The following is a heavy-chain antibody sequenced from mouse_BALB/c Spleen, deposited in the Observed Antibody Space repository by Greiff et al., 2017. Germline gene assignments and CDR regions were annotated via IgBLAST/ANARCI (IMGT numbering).Heavy chain of an antibody. V-gene: IGHV7-3*02. CDR2: IRNKANGYTT. Sequence: EVQLVESGGGLVQPGGSLRLSCATSGFTFTAYYMSWVRQPPGKALEWLGFIRNKANGYTTEYSASVKGRFTISRDNSQSILYLQMNTLTAEDSATYYCARDIGGYWGQGTTLTVSA. D-gene: IGHD1-1*02. J-gene: IGHJ2*01. CDR1: GFTFTAYY. CDR3: ARDIGGY.